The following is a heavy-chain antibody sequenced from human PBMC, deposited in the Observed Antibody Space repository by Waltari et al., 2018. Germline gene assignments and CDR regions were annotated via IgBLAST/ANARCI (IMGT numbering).Heavy chain of an antibody. J-gene: IGHJ4*02. CDR1: GYSISSGYY. CDR3: ARQVLGYCTSATCRKNDS. Sequence: QVQLQESGPGLVKPSETLSLTCEVSGYSISSGYYWGWIRQPPGKGLEWIGTIYHSGITSTTPSLKSRVSIYLDTSKNHFSLNMRSVTAADTAVYYCARQVLGYCTSATCRKNDSWGQGTLVTVSS. V-gene: IGHV4-38-2*01. CDR2: IYHSGIT. D-gene: IGHD2-2*03.